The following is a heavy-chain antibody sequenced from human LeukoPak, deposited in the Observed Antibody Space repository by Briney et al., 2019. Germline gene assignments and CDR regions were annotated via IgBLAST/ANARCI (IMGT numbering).Heavy chain of an antibody. V-gene: IGHV4-4*09. D-gene: IGHD3-3*01. CDR3: ARHGQPTPFFGMVNYFDY. J-gene: IGHJ4*02. CDR2: IYTGGST. Sequence: SETLSLTCTVSGGSISSYYWSWIRQPPGKGLEWIGYIYTGGSTNYNPSLKSRVTISVDTSKNQFSLKLSSVTAADTAVYYCARHGQPTPFFGMVNYFDYWGRGTLVTVSS. CDR1: GGSISSYY.